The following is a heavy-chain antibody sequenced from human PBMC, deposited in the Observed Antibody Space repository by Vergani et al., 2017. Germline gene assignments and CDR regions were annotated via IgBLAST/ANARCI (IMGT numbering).Heavy chain of an antibody. CDR3: ARVTYSSSWYGVFGAFDI. CDR1: GYTLTELS. D-gene: IGHD6-13*01. V-gene: IGHV1-2*02. Sequence: QVQLVQSGAEVKKPGASVKVSCKVSGYTLTELSMHWVRQAPGKGLEWMGWINPNSGGTNYAQKFQGRVTMTRDTSISTAYMELSRLRSDDTAVYYCARVTYSSSWYGVFGAFDIWGQGTMVTVSS. CDR2: INPNSGGT. J-gene: IGHJ3*02.